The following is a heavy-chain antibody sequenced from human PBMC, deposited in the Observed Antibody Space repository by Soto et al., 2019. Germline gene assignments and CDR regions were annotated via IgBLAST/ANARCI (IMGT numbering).Heavy chain of an antibody. Sequence: PSETLSLTCAVSGGSISRGGYSWSWILQPPGKGLEWIGYMYHSGSTYYNPSLKSRVTISIDRSKNQFSLKLSSVTAADTAVYYCARCLSIAGSYYGMDFWGQGTTVTVSS. CDR2: MYHSGST. CDR3: ARCLSIAGSYYGMDF. D-gene: IGHD6-6*01. V-gene: IGHV4-30-2*01. J-gene: IGHJ6*02. CDR1: GGSISRGGYS.